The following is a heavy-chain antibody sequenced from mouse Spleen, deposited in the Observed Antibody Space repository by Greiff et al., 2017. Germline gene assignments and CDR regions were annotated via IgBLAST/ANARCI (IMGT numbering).Heavy chain of an antibody. CDR2: ISDGGSYT. CDR3: ARDPYYGSSYYFDY. J-gene: IGHJ2*01. V-gene: IGHV5-4*01. Sequence: EVKLVESGGGLVKPGGSLKLSCAASGFTFSSYAMSWVRQTPEKRLEWVATISDGGSYTYYPDNVKGRFTISRDNAKNNLYLQMSHLKSEDTAMYYCARDPYYGSSYYFDYWGQGTTLTVSS. D-gene: IGHD1-1*01. CDR1: GFTFSSYA.